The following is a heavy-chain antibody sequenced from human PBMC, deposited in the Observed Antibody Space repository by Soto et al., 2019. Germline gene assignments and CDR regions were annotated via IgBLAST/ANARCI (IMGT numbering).Heavy chain of an antibody. J-gene: IGHJ4*02. CDR3: ARTIDS. CDR1: GVSISSGDYY. V-gene: IGHV4-30-4*01. CDR2: IYDSGST. Sequence: SETLSLTCTVSGVSISSGDYYWSWIRQPPGKGLEWIGYIYDSGSTYYNPSLRRRVYISVDTSKNQFSLKLTSVTAADTAVYYCARTIDSCGQGTLVTVSS.